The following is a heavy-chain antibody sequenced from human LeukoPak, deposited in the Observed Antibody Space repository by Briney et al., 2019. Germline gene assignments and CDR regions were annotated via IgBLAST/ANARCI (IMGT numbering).Heavy chain of an antibody. CDR3: ARSDHGDYIDY. D-gene: IGHD4-17*01. J-gene: IGHJ4*02. V-gene: IGHV1-3*01. CDR1: GYTFTTYT. Sequence: ASVKVSCKTSGYTFTTYTIHWVRQAPGQRLEWMGWINVANGNTGYPQKFQDRVTITRDTSASTAYMEVSSLRSEDTAVYYCARSDHGDYIDYWGQGILVTVSS. CDR2: INVANGNT.